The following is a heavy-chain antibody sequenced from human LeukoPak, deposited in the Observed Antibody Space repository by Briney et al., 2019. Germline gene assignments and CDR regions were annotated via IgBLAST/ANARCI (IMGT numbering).Heavy chain of an antibody. CDR1: GFTFSSYA. CDR2: ISYDGSNK. Sequence: PGGSLRLSCAASGFTFSSYAMHWVRRAPGKGLEWVAVISYDGSNKYYADSVKGRFTISRDNSKNTLYLQMNSLRAEDTAVYYCAKGWQWLEYYWGQGTLVTVSS. J-gene: IGHJ4*02. V-gene: IGHV3-30-3*01. CDR3: AKGWQWLEYY. D-gene: IGHD6-19*01.